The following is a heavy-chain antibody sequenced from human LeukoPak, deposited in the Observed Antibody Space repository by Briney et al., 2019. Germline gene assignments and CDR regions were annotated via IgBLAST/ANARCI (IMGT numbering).Heavy chain of an antibody. CDR3: ASGYSYGYDLYYYYYYGMDV. CDR1: GFTFSSYA. CDR2: ISGSGGST. Sequence: GGSLRLSCAASGFTFSSYAMSWVRQAPGKGLEWVSAISGSGGSTYYADSVKGRFTISRDNSKNTLYLQMNSLRAEDTAVYYCASGYSYGYDLYYYYYYGMDVWGQGTTVTASS. D-gene: IGHD5-18*01. V-gene: IGHV3-23*01. J-gene: IGHJ6*02.